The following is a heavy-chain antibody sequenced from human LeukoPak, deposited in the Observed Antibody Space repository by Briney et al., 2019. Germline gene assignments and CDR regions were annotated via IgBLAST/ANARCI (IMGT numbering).Heavy chain of an antibody. CDR2: INHSGST. Sequence: SETLSLTCAVYGGSFSGYYWSWIRQPPGKGLEWIGEINHSGSTNYNPSLKSRVTISVDTSKNQLSLRLTSVTAADTAVYYCARQTGSGLFILPGGQGTLVTVSS. V-gene: IGHV4-34*01. CDR3: ARQTGSGLFILP. D-gene: IGHD3/OR15-3a*01. CDR1: GGSFSGYY. J-gene: IGHJ4*02.